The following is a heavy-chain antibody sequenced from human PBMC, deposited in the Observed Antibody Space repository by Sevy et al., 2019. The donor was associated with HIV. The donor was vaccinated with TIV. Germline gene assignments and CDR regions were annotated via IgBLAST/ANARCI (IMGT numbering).Heavy chain of an antibody. CDR1: GFSFSKAW. CDR2: IKSKSDGGAT. J-gene: IGHJ4*02. Sequence: GGSLRLSCAASGFSFSKAWMSWVRQAPGKGLEWVGRIKSKSDGGATDDTAPVKGRFTISRDDSEGTVFLQMTSLKVEDTAVYYCTTDLSSGSFKVYWGQGTLVTVSS. V-gene: IGHV3-15*01. D-gene: IGHD6-19*01. CDR3: TTDLSSGSFKVY.